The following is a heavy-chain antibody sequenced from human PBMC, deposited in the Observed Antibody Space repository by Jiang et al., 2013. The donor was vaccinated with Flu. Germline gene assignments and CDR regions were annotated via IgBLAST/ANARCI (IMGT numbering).Heavy chain of an antibody. CDR3: AKEGSYYDFWSGYYFLGYFDY. V-gene: IGHV3-23*04. CDR1: GFTFSSYA. J-gene: IGHJ4*03. D-gene: IGHD3-3*01. Sequence: VQLVESGGGLVQPGGSLRLSCAASGFTFSSYAMSWVRQAPGKGLEWVSAISGSGGSTYYADSVKGRFTISRDNSKNTLYLQMNSLRAEDTAVYYCAKEGSYYDFWSGYYFLGYFDYWAGNLVTVSS. CDR2: ISGSGGST.